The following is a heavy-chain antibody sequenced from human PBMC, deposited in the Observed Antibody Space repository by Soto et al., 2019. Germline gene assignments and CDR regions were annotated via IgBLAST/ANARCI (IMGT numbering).Heavy chain of an antibody. CDR2: INDNGDST. CDR1: GFTFSSYA. Sequence: LGGSLRLSCAASGFTFSSYAMSWVRQAPGKGLEWVSTINDNGDSTYYADSVKGRFAISRDNSKNTLYLQMNSLRAEDTAVYYCAKSAVRGIIITYFDYWGQGTLVTVSS. D-gene: IGHD3-10*01. CDR3: AKSAVRGIIITYFDY. J-gene: IGHJ4*02. V-gene: IGHV3-23*01.